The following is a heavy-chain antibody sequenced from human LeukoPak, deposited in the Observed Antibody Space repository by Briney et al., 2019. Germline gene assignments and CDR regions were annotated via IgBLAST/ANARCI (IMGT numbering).Heavy chain of an antibody. CDR1: GFTFSSYW. CDR3: AKSSRYDILTGYYRSFDY. CDR2: IKQDGSEK. D-gene: IGHD3-9*01. V-gene: IGHV3-7*03. J-gene: IGHJ4*02. Sequence: GGSLRLSCAASGFTFSSYWMSWVRQAPGRGLEWVANIKQDGSEKYYVDSVKGRFTISRDNAKNSLYLQMNSLRAEDTAVYYCAKSSRYDILTGYYRSFDYWGQGTLVTVSS.